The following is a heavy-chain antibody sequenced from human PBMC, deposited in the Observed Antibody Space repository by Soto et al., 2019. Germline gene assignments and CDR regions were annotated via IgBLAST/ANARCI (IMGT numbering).Heavy chain of an antibody. V-gene: IGHV4-31*03. Sequence: SETLSLTCTVSGGPISSGGYYWSWIRQHPGKGLEWIGCIYYSGSTYYNPSLKSRVTISVDTSKNQFSLKLSSVTAADTAVYYCARMTIAAADEGYYYYGMDVWGQGTTVTVSS. CDR3: ARMTIAAADEGYYYYGMDV. CDR1: GGPISSGGYY. CDR2: IYYSGST. J-gene: IGHJ6*02. D-gene: IGHD6-13*01.